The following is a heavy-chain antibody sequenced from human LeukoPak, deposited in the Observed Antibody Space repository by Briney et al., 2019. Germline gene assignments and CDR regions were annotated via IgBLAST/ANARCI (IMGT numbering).Heavy chain of an antibody. CDR1: GYTFTSYG. D-gene: IGHD6-13*01. V-gene: IGHV1-18*01. J-gene: IGHJ4*02. CDR3: ARGSIAAASHFDY. CDR2: ISAQDGNT. Sequence: ASVTVSCKASGYTFTSYGFSWVRQAPGQGLEWVGWISAQDGNTKYVQKLQGRVTMTTDTSTRTAYMELRSLRSDDTAVYYCARGSIAAASHFDYWGQGTLVTVSS.